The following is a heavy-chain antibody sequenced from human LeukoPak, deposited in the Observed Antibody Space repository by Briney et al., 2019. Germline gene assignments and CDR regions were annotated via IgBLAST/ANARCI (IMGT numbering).Heavy chain of an antibody. CDR2: IYYSGST. CDR3: ARGIKQWLVLWSWFDT. CDR1: GGSISSSSYY. Sequence: SETLSLTCTVSGGSISSSSYYWGWIRQPPGKGLEWIGSIYYSGSTYYNPSLKSRVTISVDTSKNQFSLKLSSVTASDPGVYYCARGIKQWLVLWSWFDTWGEGTLVTVSS. J-gene: IGHJ5*02. D-gene: IGHD6-19*01. V-gene: IGHV4-39*07.